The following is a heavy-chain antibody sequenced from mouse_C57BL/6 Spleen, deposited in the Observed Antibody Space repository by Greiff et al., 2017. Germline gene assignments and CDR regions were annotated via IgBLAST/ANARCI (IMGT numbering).Heavy chain of an antibody. D-gene: IGHD1-1*01. CDR3: AGYYGSSFAMDY. J-gene: IGHJ4*01. Sequence: DVQLQQSGPVLVKPGASVKMSCKASGYTFTDYYMNWVKQSHGKSLEWIGVINPYNGGTSYNQKFKGKATLTVDKSSSTAYMELNSLTSEDSAVYYCAGYYGSSFAMDYWGQGTSVTVSS. CDR1: GYTFTDYY. CDR2: INPYNGGT. V-gene: IGHV1-19*01.